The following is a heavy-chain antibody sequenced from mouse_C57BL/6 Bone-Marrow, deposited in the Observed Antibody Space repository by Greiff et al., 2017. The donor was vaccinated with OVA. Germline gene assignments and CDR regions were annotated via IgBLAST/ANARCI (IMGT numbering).Heavy chain of an antibody. Sequence: VKLMESGPGLVAPSQSLSITCTVSGFSLTSYGVSWVRQPPGKGLEWLGVIWGDGSTNYHSALISRLSISKDNSKSQVFLKLNSLQTDDTATYYCAKKGFTTVVSDWYFDVWGTGTTVTVSS. CDR3: AKKGFTTVVSDWYFDV. CDR1: GFSLTSYG. CDR2: IWGDGST. V-gene: IGHV2-3*01. D-gene: IGHD1-1*01. J-gene: IGHJ1*03.